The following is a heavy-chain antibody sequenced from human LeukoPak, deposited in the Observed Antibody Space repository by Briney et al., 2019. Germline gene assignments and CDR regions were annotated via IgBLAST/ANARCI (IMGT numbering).Heavy chain of an antibody. CDR2: IYSNGSP. Sequence: PSETLSLTCTVSGGSIISNTYNWGWIRQPPGKGLEWLGTIYSNGSPFYNPFLESRVTLSIDTSKNQCSLRLRSVTAADTAVYYCARHARGVCNSLYYYYYMDVWGVGTTVTVSS. J-gene: IGHJ6*03. D-gene: IGHD2/OR15-2a*01. CDR3: ARHARGVCNSLYYYYYMDV. V-gene: IGHV4-39*01. CDR1: GGSIISNTYN.